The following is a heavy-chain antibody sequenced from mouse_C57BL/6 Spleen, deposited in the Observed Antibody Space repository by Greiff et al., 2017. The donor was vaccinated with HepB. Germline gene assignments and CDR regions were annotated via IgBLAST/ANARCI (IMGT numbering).Heavy chain of an antibody. J-gene: IGHJ2*01. CDR3: VRHAGGAFDY. CDR1: GFSFNTYA. CDR2: IRSKSNNYAT. D-gene: IGHD4-1*01. Sequence: EVNVVESGGGLVQPKGSLKLSCAASGFSFNTYAMNWVRQAPGKGLEWVARIRSKSNNYATYYADSVKDRFTISRDDSESMLYLQMNNLKTEDTAMYYCVRHAGGAFDYWGQGTTLTVSS. V-gene: IGHV10-1*01.